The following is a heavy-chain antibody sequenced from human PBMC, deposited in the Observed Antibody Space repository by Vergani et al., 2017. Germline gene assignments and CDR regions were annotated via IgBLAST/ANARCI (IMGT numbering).Heavy chain of an antibody. D-gene: IGHD5-18*01. CDR1: GGSISSYY. J-gene: IGHJ4*02. CDR3: AGYTAMDQTFDY. CDR2: IYYSGST. Sequence: QVQLQESGPGLVKPSETLSLTCTVSGGSISSYYWSWIRQPPGKGLEWIGYIYYSGSTYYNPSLMSRVTISVDTSKNQFSLKLSSVTAADTAVYYCAGYTAMDQTFDYWGQGTLVTVSS. V-gene: IGHV4-59*04.